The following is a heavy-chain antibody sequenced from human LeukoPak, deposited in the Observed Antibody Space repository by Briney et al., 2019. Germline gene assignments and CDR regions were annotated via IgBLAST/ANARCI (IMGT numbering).Heavy chain of an antibody. J-gene: IGHJ6*02. V-gene: IGHV1-69*13. Sequence: SVKVSCKASGGTFSSYAISWVRQAPGQGLEWMGGIIPIFGAANYAQKFQGRVTITADESTSTAYMELSSLRSEDTAVYYCARGNHLPRIGIVLYYYYGMDVWGQGTTVTVSS. CDR1: GGTFSSYA. CDR3: ARGNHLPRIGIVLYYYYGMDV. D-gene: IGHD1-14*01. CDR2: IIPIFGAA.